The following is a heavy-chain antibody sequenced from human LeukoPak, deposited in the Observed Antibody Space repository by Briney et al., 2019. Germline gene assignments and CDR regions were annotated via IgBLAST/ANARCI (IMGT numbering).Heavy chain of an antibody. Sequence: SETLSLTCTVSGGSISSYYWSWIRQPPGRGLEWIGYIYYSGSTNYNPSLKSRVTISVDTSKNQFSLKLSSVTAADTAVYYCAMVGATSAFDIWGQGRMVTVSS. J-gene: IGHJ3*02. CDR1: GGSISSYY. CDR2: IYYSGST. V-gene: IGHV4-59*08. CDR3: AMVGATSAFDI. D-gene: IGHD1-26*01.